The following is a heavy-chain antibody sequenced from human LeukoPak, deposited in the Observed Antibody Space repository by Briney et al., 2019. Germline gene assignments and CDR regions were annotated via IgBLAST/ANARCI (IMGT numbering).Heavy chain of an antibody. V-gene: IGHV4-4*09. CDR3: ARLTRLSTSPDRYYLDY. D-gene: IGHD6-6*01. J-gene: IGHJ4*02. CDR1: GASISSYY. Sequence: SATLSLTCTVSGASISSYYWSWIRQPPGKGLEWIGYIYTSGGTNYIPSLKGRVTISIDTSKNQFSLKLSSVTAADSAVYYCARLTRLSTSPDRYYLDYWGQGTLVTVSP. CDR2: IYTSGGT.